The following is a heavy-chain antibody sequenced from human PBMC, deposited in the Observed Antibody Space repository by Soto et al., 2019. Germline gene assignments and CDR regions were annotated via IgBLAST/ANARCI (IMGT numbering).Heavy chain of an antibody. J-gene: IGHJ6*02. V-gene: IGHV1-18*01. CDR1: GYTFTNYG. Sequence: QVQLVQSGAEVKKPGASVKVSCKASGYTFTNYGISWVRQAPGQGLEWMGWISTYNGDTEYAQKLQGRVTMTTDTSTSTAYMDLRSLRSDDTAVYVCARDPNRVSQLGRRYDYAMDVWGQGTTVTVSS. D-gene: IGHD6-6*01. CDR3: ARDPNRVSQLGRRYDYAMDV. CDR2: ISTYNGDT.